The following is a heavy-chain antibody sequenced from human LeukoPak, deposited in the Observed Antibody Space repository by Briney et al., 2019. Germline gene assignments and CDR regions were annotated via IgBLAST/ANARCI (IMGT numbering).Heavy chain of an antibody. CDR3: ARVSPYSGYEAHLFDY. CDR2: IYYSGST. J-gene: IGHJ4*02. CDR1: GGSISSYY. Sequence: PSETLSLTCTVSGGSISSYYWSWIRQPPGKGLEWIGYIYYSGSTNYNPSLKSRVTISVDTSKNQFSLKLSSVTAADTAVYYCARVSPYSGYEAHLFDYWGQGTLVTVSS. D-gene: IGHD5-12*01. V-gene: IGHV4-59*01.